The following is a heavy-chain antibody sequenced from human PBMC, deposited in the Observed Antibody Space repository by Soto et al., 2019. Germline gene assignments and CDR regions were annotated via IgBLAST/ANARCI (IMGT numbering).Heavy chain of an antibody. D-gene: IGHD6-13*01. Sequence: SETLSLTCTVSGGSISSYYWSWIRQPPGKGLEWIGYIYYSGSTNYNPSLKSRVTISVDTSKNQFSLKLSSVTAADTAVYYCAREEAAAGPYYYGMDVWGQGTTVTVSS. CDR3: AREEAAAGPYYYGMDV. V-gene: IGHV4-59*01. J-gene: IGHJ6*02. CDR1: GGSISSYY. CDR2: IYYSGST.